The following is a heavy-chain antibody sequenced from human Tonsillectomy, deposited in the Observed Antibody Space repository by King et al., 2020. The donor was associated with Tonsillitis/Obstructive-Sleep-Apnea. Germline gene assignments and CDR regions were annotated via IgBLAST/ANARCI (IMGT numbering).Heavy chain of an antibody. CDR3: ARFPFDAAYPPKDY. CDR2: ISSSGRTI. CDR1: GFIFSDDY. V-gene: IGHV3-11*01. J-gene: IGHJ4*02. D-gene: IGHD2-15*01. Sequence: VQLVESGGGLVKPGGSLRLSCGVSGFIFSDDYMSWIRQAPGKGLEWISYISSSGRTIYYADSVKGRFTISRDNAKNSLYLQMNSLTAEDTAVYYCARFPFDAAYPPKDYWGQGTLVTVSS.